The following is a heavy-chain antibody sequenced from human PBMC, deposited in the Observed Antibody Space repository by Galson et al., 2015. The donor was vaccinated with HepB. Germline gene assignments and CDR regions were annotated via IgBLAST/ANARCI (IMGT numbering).Heavy chain of an antibody. CDR3: ARGMYSSSWYVLAHY. Sequence: SLRLSCAASGFTFSSYEMNWVRQAPGKGLEWVSYITSSSSTIYYADSVKGRFTISRDNAKNSLYLQMNSLRAEDTAVYYCARGMYSSSWYVLAHYWGQGTLVTVSS. J-gene: IGHJ4*02. D-gene: IGHD6-13*01. V-gene: IGHV3-48*03. CDR2: ITSSSSTI. CDR1: GFTFSSYE.